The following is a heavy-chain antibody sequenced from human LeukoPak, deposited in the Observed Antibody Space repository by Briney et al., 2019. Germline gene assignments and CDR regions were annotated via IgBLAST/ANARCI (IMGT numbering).Heavy chain of an antibody. CDR1: GGSFSGYY. Sequence: PSETLSLTCAVYGGSFSGYYWSWIRQPPGKGLEWIGEINYSGSTNYNPSLKSRVTISVDTSKNQFSLKLSSVTAADTAVYYCAKGCSGGSCYYYYGMDVWGKGTTVTVSS. J-gene: IGHJ6*04. CDR2: INYSGST. CDR3: AKGCSGGSCYYYYGMDV. V-gene: IGHV4-34*01. D-gene: IGHD2-15*01.